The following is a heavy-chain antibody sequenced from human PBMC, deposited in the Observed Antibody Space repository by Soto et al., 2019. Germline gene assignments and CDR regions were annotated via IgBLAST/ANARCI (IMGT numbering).Heavy chain of an antibody. Sequence: GGSLRLSCAASGFIFNTYGMHWVRQAPGKGLEWVAVISYDGSNKYYAGSVKGRLTISRDNSKNTLYLQMNSLRAEDTAVYYCAKGQHCSTTSCYFYFYGMAVWGQGTKVTVSS. CDR2: ISYDGSNK. CDR3: AKGQHCSTTSCYFYFYGMAV. V-gene: IGHV3-30*18. D-gene: IGHD2-2*01. J-gene: IGHJ6*02. CDR1: GFIFNTYG.